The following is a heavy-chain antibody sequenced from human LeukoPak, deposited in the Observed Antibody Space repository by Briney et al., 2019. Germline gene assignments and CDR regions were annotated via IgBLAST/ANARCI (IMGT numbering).Heavy chain of an antibody. CDR3: ARGTGSNYVYYYMDV. CDR1: GGTFSSYA. D-gene: IGHD3-10*01. J-gene: IGHJ6*03. Sequence: ASVKVSCKASGGTFSSYAINWVRQATGQGLEWMGWMNPNSGNTGYAQKFQGRVTMTRNTSISTAYMELSSLRSEDTAVYYCARGTGSNYVYYYMDVWGKGTTVTVSS. V-gene: IGHV1-8*02. CDR2: MNPNSGNT.